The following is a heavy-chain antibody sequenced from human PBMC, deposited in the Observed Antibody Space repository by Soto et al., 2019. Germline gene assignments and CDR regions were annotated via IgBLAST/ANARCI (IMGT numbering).Heavy chain of an antibody. Sequence: GGSLRLSCAASGFTFSSYSINWVRQAPGKGLEWVSYISSSSSTIYYADSVKGRFTISRDNAKNSLYLQMNSLRAEDTAVYYCASARGSGSYYFDYWGQGTLVTVSS. V-gene: IGHV3-48*01. D-gene: IGHD3-10*01. CDR2: ISSSSSTI. CDR3: ASARGSGSYYFDY. J-gene: IGHJ4*02. CDR1: GFTFSSYS.